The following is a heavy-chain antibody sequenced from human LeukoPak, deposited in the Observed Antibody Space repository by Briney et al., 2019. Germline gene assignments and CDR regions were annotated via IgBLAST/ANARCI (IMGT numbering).Heavy chain of an antibody. Sequence: SETLSLTCAVSGYSISSGYYWGWVRQPPGKGLEWIGSIYHSGSTYYNPSLKSRVTISVDTSKNQFSLKLSSVTAADTAVYYCASGSYYFDYWGQGTLVTVSS. CDR2: IYHSGST. CDR1: GYSISSGYY. D-gene: IGHD1-26*01. CDR3: ASGSYYFDY. J-gene: IGHJ4*02. V-gene: IGHV4-38-2*01.